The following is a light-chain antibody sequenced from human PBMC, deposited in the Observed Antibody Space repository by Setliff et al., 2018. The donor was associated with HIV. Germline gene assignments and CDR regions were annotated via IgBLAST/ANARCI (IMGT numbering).Light chain of an antibody. Sequence: QSVLTQPRSVSGSPGQSVTFSCTGSSSDVGAYNYVSWYQQHPGKAPKLLIYEVTERPSGISARFSGFKSGNTASLTISGLQAEDEAGYYCSSYGRNSLYVFGSGTKVTVL. V-gene: IGLV2-11*01. J-gene: IGLJ1*01. CDR2: EVT. CDR1: SSDVGAYNY. CDR3: SSYGRNSLYV.